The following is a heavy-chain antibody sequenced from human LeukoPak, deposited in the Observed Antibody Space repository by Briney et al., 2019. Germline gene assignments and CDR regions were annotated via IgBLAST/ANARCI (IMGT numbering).Heavy chain of an antibody. D-gene: IGHD1-26*01. V-gene: IGHV4-61*02. CDR3: ASSVLGGSYEGGQAFDY. CDR1: GGSISSSSYY. Sequence: PSETLSLTCTVSGGSISSSSYYWSWIRQPAGKGLEWIGRIYTSGSTNYNPSLKSRVTMSVDTSKNQFSLKLSSVTAADTAVYYCASSVLGGSYEGGQAFDYWGQGTLVTVSS. J-gene: IGHJ4*02. CDR2: IYTSGST.